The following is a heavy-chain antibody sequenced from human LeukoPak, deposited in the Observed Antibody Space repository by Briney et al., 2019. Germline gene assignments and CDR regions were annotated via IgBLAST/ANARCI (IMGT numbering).Heavy chain of an antibody. Sequence: GGSLRLFCSASGFTFSSYGIHWVRQAPGKGLEWVAFTRYDGSNEYYSDSVKGRFTISRDNSRNTVYLQINSLRADDTAVYYCAKDSTWIQLEGYFDYWGQGTLVTVSS. D-gene: IGHD5-18*01. CDR3: AKDSTWIQLEGYFDY. CDR2: TRYDGSNE. CDR1: GFTFSSYG. J-gene: IGHJ4*02. V-gene: IGHV3-30*02.